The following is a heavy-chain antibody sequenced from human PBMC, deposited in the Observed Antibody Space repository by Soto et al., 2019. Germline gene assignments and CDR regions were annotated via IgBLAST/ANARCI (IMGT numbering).Heavy chain of an antibody. CDR1: GYTFTSYA. CDR3: AGAQYVLYSYDAFDI. Sequence: QVQFVQSGAEVKKPGASVQVSCKASGYTFTSYAMHWVRQAPGQRLEWMGWINAGNGNTKYSQKFQGRVTITRDTSASTAYMELSSLSSEDTAVYYCAGAQYVLYSYDAFDIWGQGTMVTVSS. D-gene: IGHD2-8*01. J-gene: IGHJ3*02. CDR2: INAGNGNT. V-gene: IGHV1-3*01.